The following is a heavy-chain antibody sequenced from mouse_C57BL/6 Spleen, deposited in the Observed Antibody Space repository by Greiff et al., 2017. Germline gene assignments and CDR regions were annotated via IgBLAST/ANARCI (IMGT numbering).Heavy chain of an antibody. J-gene: IGHJ3*01. CDR3: ARHEAGVFAY. CDR2: IWSDGST. CDR1: GFSFTSYG. V-gene: IGHV2-6-1*01. Sequence: QVQLKESGPGLVAPSPSLSITCTVSGFSFTSYGVHWVRQPPGQGLEWMVVIWSDGSTTYYTALKSRLSISKDNSKSQVFLKMNSLQTDVTAMYYCARHEAGVFAYWGQGTLVTVSA.